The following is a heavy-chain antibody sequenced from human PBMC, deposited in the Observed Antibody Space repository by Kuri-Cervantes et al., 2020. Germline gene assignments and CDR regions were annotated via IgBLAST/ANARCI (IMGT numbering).Heavy chain of an antibody. V-gene: IGHV3-7*01. CDR2: IKQDGSEK. Sequence: GESLKISCAASGFTFSSYWMSWVRQAPGKGLEWVANIKQDGSEKYYVDSVKGRFTISRDNSKNTLYLQLNSLRTDDTALFYCARDLRGAASGRGTYFDHWGRGALVTVSS. J-gene: IGHJ4*02. D-gene: IGHD1-1*01. CDR3: ARDLRGAASGRGTYFDH. CDR1: GFTFSSYW.